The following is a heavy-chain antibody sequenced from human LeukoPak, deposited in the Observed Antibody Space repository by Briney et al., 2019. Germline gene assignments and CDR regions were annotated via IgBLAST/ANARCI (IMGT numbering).Heavy chain of an antibody. J-gene: IGHJ6*03. D-gene: IGHD3-3*01. CDR1: GFTVSSNY. CDR3: ARVHYDFRSGYLDYYYYMDV. CDR2: IYSGGST. Sequence: GGSLRLSCAASGFTVSSNYMSWVRQAPGKGLEWVSVIYSGGSTYYADSVKGRYTISRDNSKNTLYLQMNSLRAEDTAVYYCARVHYDFRSGYLDYYYYMDVWGKGTTVTVSS. V-gene: IGHV3-53*01.